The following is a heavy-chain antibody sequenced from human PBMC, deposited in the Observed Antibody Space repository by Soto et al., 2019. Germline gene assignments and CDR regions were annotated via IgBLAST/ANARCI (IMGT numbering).Heavy chain of an antibody. Sequence: QITLKESGPTLVKDTQTVTLTCTFSGFSLSSTGAGVGWIRQSPGKALEGLALINWNDDKRYNPSLKSRLTITKDTSKNQVVLTMTNMDPVDTATYYCARSGHNSGFFYYDYWGQGTLVTVSS. CDR1: GFSLSSTGAG. CDR2: INWNDDK. D-gene: IGHD3-22*01. CDR3: ARSGHNSGFFYYDY. J-gene: IGHJ4*02. V-gene: IGHV2-5*01.